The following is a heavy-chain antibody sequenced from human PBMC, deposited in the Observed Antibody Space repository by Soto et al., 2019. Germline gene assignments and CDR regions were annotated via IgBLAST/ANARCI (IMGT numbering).Heavy chain of an antibody. CDR2: IYYSGST. J-gene: IGHJ5*02. Sequence: SETLSLTCTVSGGSISSSSYYWGWIRQPPGRGLEWIGSIYYSGSTYYNPSLKSRVTISVDTSKNQFSLKLSSVTAADTAVYYCARALERWFDPWGQGTLVTVSS. D-gene: IGHD1-1*01. V-gene: IGHV4-39*01. CDR3: ARALERWFDP. CDR1: GGSISSSSYY.